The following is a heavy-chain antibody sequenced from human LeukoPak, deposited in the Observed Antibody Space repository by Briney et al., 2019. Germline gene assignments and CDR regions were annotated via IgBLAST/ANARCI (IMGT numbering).Heavy chain of an antibody. V-gene: IGHV4-59*01. J-gene: IGHJ6*02. Sequence: KSSETLSLTCTVSGGSISSYYWSWIRQPPGKGLEWIGYIYYSGSTNYNPSLKSRVTISVDTSKNQFSLKLSSVTAADTAVYYCASLYTYYDISPMDVWGQGTTVTVSS. CDR2: IYYSGST. CDR1: GGSISSYY. CDR3: ASLYTYYDISPMDV. D-gene: IGHD3-9*01.